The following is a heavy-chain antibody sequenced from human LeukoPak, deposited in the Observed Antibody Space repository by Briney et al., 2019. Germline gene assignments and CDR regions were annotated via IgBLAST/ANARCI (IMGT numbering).Heavy chain of an antibody. CDR1: GGSIRSYY. CDR2: IYYSGST. V-gene: IGHV4-59*01. CDR3: ARANGISFDY. Sequence: SETLSLTCTVSGGSIRSYYWSWIRQPPGKGLGWIGYIYYSGSTKYNPSLKSRVSISLDTPKNQFSLKLSSVTTAYTAVYDCARANGISFDYWGQGTLVTVSS. D-gene: IGHD3-9*01. J-gene: IGHJ4*02.